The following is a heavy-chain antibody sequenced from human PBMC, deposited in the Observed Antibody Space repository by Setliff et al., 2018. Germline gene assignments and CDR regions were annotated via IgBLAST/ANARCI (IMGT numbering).Heavy chain of an antibody. V-gene: IGHV4-4*02. CDR3: ARGKVLYDYVWGSYRYEDYYYGMDV. CDR2: INHSGST. D-gene: IGHD3-16*02. CDR1: GGSISSSNW. J-gene: IGHJ6*02. Sequence: SETLSLTCAVSGGSISSSNWWSWVRQPPGKGLEWIGEINHSGSTNYNPSLKSRVTISVDTSKNQFSLKLSSVTAADTAVYYCARGKVLYDYVWGSYRYEDYYYGMDVWGQGTTVTVSS.